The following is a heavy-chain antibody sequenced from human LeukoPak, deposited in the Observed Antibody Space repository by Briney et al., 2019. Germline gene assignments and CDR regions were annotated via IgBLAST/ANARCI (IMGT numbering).Heavy chain of an antibody. CDR2: IYKSGGT. CDR1: GFIVSDNY. D-gene: IGHD3-22*01. J-gene: IGHJ4*02. CDR3: ARDSNGPAF. Sequence: GGSLRLSCTASGFIVSDNYICWVRQAPGKGLEWVSVIYKSGGTFYSDSVKGRFTISRDYSKNTLYLQMNSLRADDTAVYYCARDSNGPAFWGQGTLVIVSS. V-gene: IGHV3-53*01.